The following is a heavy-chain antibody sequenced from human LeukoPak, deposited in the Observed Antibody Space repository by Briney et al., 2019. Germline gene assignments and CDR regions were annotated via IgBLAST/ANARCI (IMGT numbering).Heavy chain of an antibody. CDR2: ISSTGGTI. J-gene: IGHJ3*02. D-gene: IGHD2-15*01. CDR1: GFTVISNY. Sequence: GGSLRLSCAASGFTVISNYMSWVRQAPGKGLEWVSFISSTGGTIYYADSVKGRFTVSRDNGKNSLLLQMNSLRAEDTALYYCARGYSRAAFDIWGQGTVVAVSS. CDR3: ARGYSRAAFDI. V-gene: IGHV3-48*01.